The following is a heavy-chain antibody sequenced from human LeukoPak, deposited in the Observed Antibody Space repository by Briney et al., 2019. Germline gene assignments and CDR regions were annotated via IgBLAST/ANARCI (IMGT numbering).Heavy chain of an antibody. V-gene: IGHV3-64D*06. CDR1: GFTFRSYA. CDR2: INNNGGST. CDR3: VRTYYFGGSGYFGFDY. J-gene: IGHJ4*02. D-gene: IGHD3-22*01. Sequence: PGGSLRLSCSASGFTFRSYAMHWVRQAPGKGLEYLSGINNNGGSTYYADSVKGRFTISRDNSKNTLYLQMSSLRAEDTAVYYCVRTYYFGGSGYFGFDYWGQGTLVTVSS.